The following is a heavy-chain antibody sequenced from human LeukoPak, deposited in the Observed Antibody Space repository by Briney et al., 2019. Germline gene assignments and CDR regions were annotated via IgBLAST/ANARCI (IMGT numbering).Heavy chain of an antibody. J-gene: IGHJ6*03. CDR1: GYTFTSYY. Sequence: ASVKVSCKASGYTFTSYYMHWVRQAPGQGLEWMGIINPSGGSTSYAQKFQGRVTMTRDTSTSTVYMELSSLRSEDTAVYYCAMSTVNTGWPRDPNKYYYFMDVWGKGTTVTVSS. CDR3: AMSTVNTGWPRDPNKYYYFMDV. V-gene: IGHV1-46*01. CDR2: INPSGGST. D-gene: IGHD4-17*01.